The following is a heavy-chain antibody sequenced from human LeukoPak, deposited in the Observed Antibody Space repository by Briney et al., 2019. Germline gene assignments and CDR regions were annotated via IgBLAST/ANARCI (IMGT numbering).Heavy chain of an antibody. CDR3: AAGRYCSGGSCYSGAFDI. CDR2: IVVGSGNT. CDR1: GFTFTSSA. V-gene: IGHV1-58*01. J-gene: IGHJ3*02. Sequence: SVKVSCKASGFTFTSSAVQWVRQARGQRLEWIGWIVVGSGNTNYAQKFQERVTITRGMSTSTAYMELSSLRSEDTAVYCCAAGRYCSGGSCYSGAFDIWGQGTMVTVSS. D-gene: IGHD2-15*01.